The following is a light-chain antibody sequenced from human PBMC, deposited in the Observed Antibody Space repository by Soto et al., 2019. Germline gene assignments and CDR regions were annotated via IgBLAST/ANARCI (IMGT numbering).Light chain of an antibody. CDR3: QQRNRWPPIP. CDR2: DAS. V-gene: IGKV3-11*01. Sequence: ELMLSMSAVPPSLTPWERATLSCRASQSVRTYLAWYHVKPCQAPRLLIYDASSRASGVPARFSGSGSGTDFTPTISSLEPEDFALYYCQQRNRWPPIPSGQGARPAVK. J-gene: IGKJ5*01. CDR1: QSVRTY.